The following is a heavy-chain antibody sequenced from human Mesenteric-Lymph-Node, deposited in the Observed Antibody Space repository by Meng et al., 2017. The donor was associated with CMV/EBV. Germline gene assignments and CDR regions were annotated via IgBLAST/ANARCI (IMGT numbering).Heavy chain of an antibody. CDR1: GFTFSSYD. V-gene: IGHV3-30*07. CDR3: AMATTPNY. D-gene: IGHD1-1*01. CDR2: ISYDRISK. Sequence: GESLKISCEASGFTFSSYDMHWVRQAPGKGLEWVAVISYDRISKYYADSVKGRFTISRDNSKNTLSLQMNSLRAEDTAVYYCAMATTPNYWGQGTLVTVSS. J-gene: IGHJ4*02.